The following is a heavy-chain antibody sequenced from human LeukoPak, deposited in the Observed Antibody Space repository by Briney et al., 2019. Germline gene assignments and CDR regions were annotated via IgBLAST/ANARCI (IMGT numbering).Heavy chain of an antibody. CDR1: GGSISSGGYY. Sequence: PSETLSLTCTVSGGSISSGGYYWSWIRQPPGKGLEWIGYIYHSGSTYYNPSLKSRVTMSVDTSKNQFSLKLSSVTAADTAVYYCARDRSRSAIFGVVRGNWFDPWGQGTLVTVSS. CDR2: IYHSGST. V-gene: IGHV4-30-2*01. J-gene: IGHJ5*02. CDR3: ARDRSRSAIFGVVRGNWFDP. D-gene: IGHD3-3*01.